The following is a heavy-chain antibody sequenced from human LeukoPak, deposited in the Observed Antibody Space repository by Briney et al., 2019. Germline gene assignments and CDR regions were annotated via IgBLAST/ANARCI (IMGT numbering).Heavy chain of an antibody. CDR1: GGSFSGYY. D-gene: IGHD2-21*02. Sequence: SETLSLTCAVYGGSFSGYYWSWIRQPPGKGLEWIGKINHSGRTNYNPSLKSRATISVDTSKNQFSLKLSSVTAADTAAYYCARLIYQSVGVTAPDFDYWGQGTLVTVSS. CDR3: ARLIYQSVGVTAPDFDY. V-gene: IGHV4-34*01. CDR2: INHSGRT. J-gene: IGHJ4*02.